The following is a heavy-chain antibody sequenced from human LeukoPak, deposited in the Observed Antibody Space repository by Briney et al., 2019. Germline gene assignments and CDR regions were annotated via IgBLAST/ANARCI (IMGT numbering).Heavy chain of an antibody. CDR3: AKDLNTVVMQYFDS. CDR2: MRYDGKTE. CDR1: GFPFSSYG. D-gene: IGHD2-21*01. J-gene: IGHJ4*02. V-gene: IGHV3-30*02. Sequence: GGSLRLSCTGSGFPFSSYGMHWVRQTPGPRLEWVAFMRYDGKTEFYADYVKGRFTIAREDSHSTVHLHMKDLRPDDAAVYFCAKDLNTVVMQYFDSWGQGTLVSVSS.